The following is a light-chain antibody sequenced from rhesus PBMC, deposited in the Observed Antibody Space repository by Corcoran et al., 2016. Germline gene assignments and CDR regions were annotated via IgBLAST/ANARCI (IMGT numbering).Light chain of an antibody. V-gene: IGKV1-28*01. Sequence: DIQMTQSPSFLSASVGDTVTITCRASQGIFSYLNWFQQKPGKAPKLLIYVASSLESGDPSRFSGSGSWTEFPHTFRSLQPADFAAYYCLQHHTYPHIFGQGTKVEIK. J-gene: IGKJ2*01. CDR1: QGIFSY. CDR3: LQHHTYPHI. CDR2: VAS.